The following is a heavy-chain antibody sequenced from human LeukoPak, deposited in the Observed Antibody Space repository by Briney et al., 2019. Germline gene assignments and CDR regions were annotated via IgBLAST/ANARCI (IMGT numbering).Heavy chain of an antibody. V-gene: IGHV1-18*01. CDR2: ISAYNGNT. J-gene: IGHJ5*02. CDR3: ARPGDVAAAATWGFDP. Sequence: ASVKVSCKASGYTFTSYGISWVRQAPGQGLEWMGWISAYNGNTNYAQKLQGRVTMTTDTSTSTAYMELRSLRSDDTAVYYCARPGDVAAAATWGFDPWGQGTLVTVSS. D-gene: IGHD6-13*01. CDR1: GYTFTSYG.